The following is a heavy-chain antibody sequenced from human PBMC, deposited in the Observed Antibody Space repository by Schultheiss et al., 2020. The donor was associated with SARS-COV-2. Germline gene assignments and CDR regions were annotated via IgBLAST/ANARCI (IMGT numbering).Heavy chain of an antibody. CDR3: ARAWGGYSYGYGY. CDR1: GGTFSSYA. CDR2: ISAYNGNT. Sequence: ASVKVSCKASGGTFSSYAISWVRQAPGQGLEWMGGISAYNGNTNYAQKLQGRVTLTRDTSITTVYMELNSLRSEDTAVYYCARAWGGYSYGYGYWGQGTLVTVSS. V-gene: IGHV1-18*01. D-gene: IGHD5-18*01. J-gene: IGHJ4*02.